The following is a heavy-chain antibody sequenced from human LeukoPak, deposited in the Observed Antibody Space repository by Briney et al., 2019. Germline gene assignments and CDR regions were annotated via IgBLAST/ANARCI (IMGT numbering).Heavy chain of an antibody. CDR2: ISGSGGST. Sequence: TGGSLRLSCAAPGFTFSSYSMSWVRQAPGKGLEWVSTISGSGGSTYYADSVKGRFTISRDNSKNTLYLQMNSLRAEDTAVYYCAKYRYSSGWYYRFPMDVWGKGTTVTISS. V-gene: IGHV3-23*01. CDR1: GFTFSSYS. CDR3: AKYRYSSGWYYRFPMDV. D-gene: IGHD6-19*01. J-gene: IGHJ6*03.